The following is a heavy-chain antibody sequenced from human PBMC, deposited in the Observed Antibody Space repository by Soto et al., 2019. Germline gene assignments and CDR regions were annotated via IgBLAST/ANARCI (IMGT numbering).Heavy chain of an antibody. D-gene: IGHD1-26*01. CDR1: GFTFSSYA. CDR3: AREGGSLNWFDP. V-gene: IGHV3-23*01. CDR2: ISGSGDTT. J-gene: IGHJ5*02. Sequence: PGGSLRLSCAASGFTFSSYAMSWVRQAPGKGLEWVSAISGSGDTTYYADSVKGRFTISRDNSKNTLYLQMNSLRDEDTAVYYCAREGGSLNWFDPWGQGTLVTVSS.